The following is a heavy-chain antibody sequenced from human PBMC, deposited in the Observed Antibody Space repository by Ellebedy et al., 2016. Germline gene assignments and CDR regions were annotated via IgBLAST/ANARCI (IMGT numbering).Heavy chain of an antibody. J-gene: IGHJ4*02. CDR2: VNTFSGNT. V-gene: IGHV1-18*04. CDR1: GYTFTTFS. Sequence: ASVKVSXKASGYTFTTFSITWVRQVPGQGLEWMGFVNTFSGNTKFAQKFQGRVSMTTDSSTHTAYMDLRSLRSDDTAMYYCAKTSGWGYGENWGQGTLVIASS. CDR3: AKTSGWGYGEN. D-gene: IGHD3-10*01.